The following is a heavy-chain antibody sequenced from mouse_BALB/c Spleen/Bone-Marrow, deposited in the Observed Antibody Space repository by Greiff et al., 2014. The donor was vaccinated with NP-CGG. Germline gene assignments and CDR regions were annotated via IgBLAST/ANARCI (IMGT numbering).Heavy chain of an antibody. J-gene: IGHJ4*01. D-gene: IGHD2-3*01. CDR2: ISDGGSYT. V-gene: IGHV5-4*02. Sequence: EVQLQESGGGLVKPGGSLKLSCAASGFTFSDYYMYWVRQTPEKRLEWVATISDGGSYTYYPDSVKGRFTISRDNVKNNLYLQMSRLKSEDTAMYYCARGPHDDDMDYWGQGTSVTVSS. CDR1: GFTFSDYY. CDR3: ARGPHDDDMDY.